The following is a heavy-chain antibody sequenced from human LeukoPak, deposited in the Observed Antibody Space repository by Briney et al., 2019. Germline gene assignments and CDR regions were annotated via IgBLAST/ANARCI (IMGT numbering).Heavy chain of an antibody. CDR3: ARVPISIIAAAANNWFDP. Sequence: ASVKVSCKASGYTFTGYYMHWVRQAPGQGLEWMGWINPNSGGTNYAQKFQGRVTMTRDTSISTAYMELSGLRSDDTAVYYCARVPISIIAAAANNWFDPWGQGTLVTVSS. CDR1: GYTFTGYY. V-gene: IGHV1-2*02. CDR2: INPNSGGT. J-gene: IGHJ5*02. D-gene: IGHD6-13*01.